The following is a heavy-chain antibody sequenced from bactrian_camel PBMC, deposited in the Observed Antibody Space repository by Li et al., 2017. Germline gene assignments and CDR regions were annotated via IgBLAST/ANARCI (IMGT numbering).Heavy chain of an antibody. J-gene: IGHJ4*01. CDR3: GSDEEMLDCDNPRHFMLQAGDY. D-gene: IGHD1*01. Sequence: QLVESGGGLVQPGGPLRLSCVASGFTFGTYEMIWVRQAPGKGLEWVSRIHRAGGSPTYADSVKGRFTIFRDNANHTLSLQMISLKPEDSAMYYCGSDEEMLDCDNPRHFMLQAGDYWGQGTQVTVS. V-gene: IGHV3S42*01. CDR1: GFTFGTYE. CDR2: IHRAGGSP.